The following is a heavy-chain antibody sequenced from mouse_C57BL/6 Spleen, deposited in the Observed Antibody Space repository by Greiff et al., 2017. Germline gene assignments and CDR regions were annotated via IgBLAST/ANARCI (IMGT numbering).Heavy chain of an antibody. CDR3: ARYLYDYYAMDY. J-gene: IGHJ4*01. CDR1: GYAFSSSW. CDR2: IYPGDGDT. V-gene: IGHV1-82*01. Sequence: QVQLKQSGPELVKPGASVKISCKASGYAFSSSWMNWVKQRPGKGLEWIGRIYPGDGDTNYNGKFKGKATLTADKSSSTAYMQLSSLTSEDSPVYFCARYLYDYYAMDYWGQGTSVTVSS. D-gene: IGHD2-3*01.